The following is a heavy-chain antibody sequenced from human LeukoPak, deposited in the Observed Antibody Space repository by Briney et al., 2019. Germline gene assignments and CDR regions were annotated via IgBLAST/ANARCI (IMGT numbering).Heavy chain of an antibody. CDR1: GFTFSSYG. J-gene: IGHJ6*02. V-gene: IGHV3-30*18. D-gene: IGHD6-13*01. CDR2: ISYDGSNK. Sequence: GRSLRLSCAASGFTFSSYGMHWVRQAPGKGLEWVAVISYDGSNKYYADSVKGRFTISRDNSKNTLYLQMNSLRAEDTAVYYCAKDLSAAGGTTNWGGFYYYYYHGMDVWGQGTTVTVSS. CDR3: AKDLSAAGGTTNWGGFYYYYYHGMDV.